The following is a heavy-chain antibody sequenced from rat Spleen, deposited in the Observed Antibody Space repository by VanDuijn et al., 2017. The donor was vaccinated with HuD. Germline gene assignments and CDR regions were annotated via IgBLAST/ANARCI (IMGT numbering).Heavy chain of an antibody. CDR3: SRGGATRFDY. CDR1: GFTFNNYW. CDR2: ITNASGRT. J-gene: IGHJ2*01. Sequence: EVQLVESGGGLVQPGRSLKLSCVASGFTFNNYWMTWIRQAPGKGLEWVASITNASGRTYYPDSVKGRFTVSRDNEQNMLYLQMDSLRSEDTATYYCSRGGATRFDYWGQGVMVTVSS. V-gene: IGHV5-31*01. D-gene: IGHD1-11*01.